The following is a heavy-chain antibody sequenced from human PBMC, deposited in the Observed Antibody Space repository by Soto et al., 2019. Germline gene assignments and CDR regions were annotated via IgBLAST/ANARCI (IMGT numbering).Heavy chain of an antibody. D-gene: IGHD2-2*01. CDR1: GFTFSSYG. V-gene: IGHV3-33*01. J-gene: IGHJ5*02. CDR2: IWYDGSNK. CDR3: ARDGGGLVVPAAMSWFDP. Sequence: GGSLRLSCAASGFTFSSYGMHWVRQAPGKGLEWVAVIWYDGSNKYYADSVKGRFTISRDNSKNTLYLQMNSLRAEDTAVYYCARDGGGLVVPAAMSWFDPWGQGTLVTVSS.